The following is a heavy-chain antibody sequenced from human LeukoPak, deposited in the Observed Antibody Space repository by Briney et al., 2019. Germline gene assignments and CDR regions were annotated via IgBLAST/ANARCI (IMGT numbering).Heavy chain of an antibody. CDR2: ISSSSSYI. CDR1: GFTFSSYA. D-gene: IGHD2-2*01. Sequence: GSLRLSCAASGFTFSSYAMSWVRQAPGKGLEWVSSISSSSSYIYYADSVKGRFTISRDNAKNSLYLQMNSLRAEDTAVYYCARGRVEYLKWGQGTLVTVSS. CDR3: ARGRVEYLK. J-gene: IGHJ4*02. V-gene: IGHV3-21*01.